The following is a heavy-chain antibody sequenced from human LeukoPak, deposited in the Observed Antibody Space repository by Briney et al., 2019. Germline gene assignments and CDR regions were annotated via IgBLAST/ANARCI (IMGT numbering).Heavy chain of an antibody. CDR2: MNPNSGDT. Sequence: ASVKVSCKASGYTFTSYDINWVRQATGQGLEWMGWMNPNSGDTGYAQKFQGRVTMTGNTSISTAYMELSSLRSEDTAVYYCARVHYDFWSGYSYYFDYWGQGTLVTVSS. CDR3: ARVHYDFWSGYSYYFDY. D-gene: IGHD3-3*01. CDR1: GYTFTSYD. V-gene: IGHV1-8*01. J-gene: IGHJ4*02.